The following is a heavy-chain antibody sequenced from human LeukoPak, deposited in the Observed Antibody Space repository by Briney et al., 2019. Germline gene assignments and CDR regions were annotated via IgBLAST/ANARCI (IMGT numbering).Heavy chain of an antibody. Sequence: SETLSLTCTVSGGSISSHYWSWVRQSPEKGLEWLAYISYSGTTNYNPSLKSRVTISLDTSKNQFALRMSSLTAADTAVYYCARDRTIRGQYYFDYWGQGTLVTVSS. CDR3: ARDRTIRGQYYFDY. D-gene: IGHD3-10*01. CDR2: ISYSGTT. V-gene: IGHV4-59*11. J-gene: IGHJ4*02. CDR1: GGSISSHY.